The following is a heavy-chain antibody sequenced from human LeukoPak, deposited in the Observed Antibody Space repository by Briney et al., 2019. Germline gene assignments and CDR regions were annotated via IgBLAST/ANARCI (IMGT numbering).Heavy chain of an antibody. CDR2: ISYDGSNK. CDR1: GFTFSSYA. CDR3: ARDLTYSSSWQFSY. V-gene: IGHV3-30-3*01. D-gene: IGHD6-13*01. J-gene: IGHJ4*02. Sequence: GGSLRLSCAASGFTFSSYAMHWVRQAPGKGLEWVAVISYDGSNKYYADSVKGRFTISRDNSKNTLYLQMNSLRAEDTAVYYCARDLTYSSSWQFSYWGQGTLVTVSS.